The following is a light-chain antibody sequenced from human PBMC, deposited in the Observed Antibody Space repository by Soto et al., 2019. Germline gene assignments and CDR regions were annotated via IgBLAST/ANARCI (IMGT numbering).Light chain of an antibody. CDR1: SSDVGGYNY. V-gene: IGLV2-14*01. Sequence: QSVLTQPASVSGSPGQSIAISCTGSSSDVGGYNYVSWYQQHPGKAPQLIIYEVTNRPSGVSNRFSGSKSGNTASLTISGLQAEDEADYYCSSYKSSSTRVFGTGTKVTV. CDR3: SSYKSSSTRV. CDR2: EVT. J-gene: IGLJ1*01.